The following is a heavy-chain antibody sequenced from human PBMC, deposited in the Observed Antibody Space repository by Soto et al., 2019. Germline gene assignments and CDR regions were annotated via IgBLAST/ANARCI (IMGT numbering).Heavy chain of an antibody. CDR1: GGSISSYY. V-gene: IGHV4-59*01. J-gene: IGHJ6*02. Sequence: TLSLTCTVSGGSISSYYWSWIRQPPGKGLEWIGYIYYSGSTNYNPSLKSRVTISVDTSKNQFSLKLSSVTAADAAVYYCASGVQIYYYGMDVWGQGTTVTVSS. D-gene: IGHD3-3*01. CDR3: ASGVQIYYYGMDV. CDR2: IYYSGST.